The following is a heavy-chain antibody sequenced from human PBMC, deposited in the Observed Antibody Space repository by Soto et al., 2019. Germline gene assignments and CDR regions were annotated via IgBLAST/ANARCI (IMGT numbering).Heavy chain of an antibody. D-gene: IGHD3-9*01. Sequence: SETLSLTCAVRGDSINSDNYYWGWIRQPPGKGLEWIGSIYYRGNTYYNPSLKTRVTISLDKSKSQFSLKLNSVTAADSAVYFCARLEGLATISCYFDYWGQGTLVTVSS. CDR2: IYYRGNT. V-gene: IGHV4-39*01. J-gene: IGHJ4*02. CDR1: GDSINSDNYY. CDR3: ARLEGLATISCYFDY.